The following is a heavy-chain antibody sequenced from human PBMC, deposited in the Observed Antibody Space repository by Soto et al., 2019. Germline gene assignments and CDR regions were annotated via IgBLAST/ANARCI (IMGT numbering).Heavy chain of an antibody. Sequence: SETLSLTCAVYGGSFSGYYWSWIRQPPGKGLEWIGEINHSGSTNYNPSLKSRVTISVDTSKNQFSLKLSSVTAADTAVYYCARKYNIAARPTYYFDYWSQGTLVTVSS. D-gene: IGHD6-6*01. J-gene: IGHJ4*02. CDR1: GGSFSGYY. CDR3: ARKYNIAARPTYYFDY. CDR2: INHSGST. V-gene: IGHV4-34*01.